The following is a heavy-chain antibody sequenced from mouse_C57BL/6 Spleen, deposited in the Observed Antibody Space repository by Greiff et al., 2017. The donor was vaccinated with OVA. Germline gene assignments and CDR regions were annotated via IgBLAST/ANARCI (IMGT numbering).Heavy chain of an antibody. CDR2: IDPETGGT. Sequence: QVQLKESGAELVRPGASVTLSCKASGYTFTDYEMHWVKQTPVHGLEWIGAIDPETGGTAYNQKFKGKAILTADKSSSTAYMELRSLTSEDSAVYYCTRAGTYWDYWGQGTTLTVSS. D-gene: IGHD1-1*01. V-gene: IGHV1-15*01. CDR3: TRAGTYWDY. J-gene: IGHJ2*01. CDR1: GYTFTDYE.